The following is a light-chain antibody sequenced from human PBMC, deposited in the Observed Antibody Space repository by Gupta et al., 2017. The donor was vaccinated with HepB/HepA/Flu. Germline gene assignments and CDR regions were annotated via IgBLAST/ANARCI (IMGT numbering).Light chain of an antibody. V-gene: IGLV2-14*03. Sequence: QSALTQPASVSGSPGQSLTISCTGTRSDVGGFNYVSWYQQHPGTDHTLMLYVCSNRTSAVSNRFACSNSGNNESPTLSRCEAEDEAEDDCSCYTNTSTLPEVFGTGTKVTVL. CDR1: RSDVGGFNY. CDR2: VCS. CDR3: SCYTNTSTLPEV. J-gene: IGLJ1*01.